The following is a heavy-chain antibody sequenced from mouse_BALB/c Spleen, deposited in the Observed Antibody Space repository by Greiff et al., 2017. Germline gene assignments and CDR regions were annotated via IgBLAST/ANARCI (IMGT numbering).Heavy chain of an antibody. Sequence: DVQLVESGGGLVKPGGSLKLSCAASGFTFSSYAMSWVRQSPEKRLEWVAEISSGGSYTYYPDTVTGRFTISRDNAKNTLYLEMSSLRSEDTAMYYCARGDYGKPWYFDVWGAGTTVTVSS. CDR1: GFTFSSYA. D-gene: IGHD2-1*01. J-gene: IGHJ1*01. V-gene: IGHV5-9-4*01. CDR2: ISSGGSYT. CDR3: ARGDYGKPWYFDV.